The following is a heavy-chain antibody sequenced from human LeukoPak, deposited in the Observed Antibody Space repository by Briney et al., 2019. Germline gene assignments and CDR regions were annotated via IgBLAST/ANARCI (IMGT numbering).Heavy chain of an antibody. V-gene: IGHV3-21*01. J-gene: IGHJ6*03. CDR2: ITSGSSHI. Sequence: GGSLRLSCAAPGFTFSSYNMNWVRQTPGQGLEWVSSITSGSSHIYYADSVKGRFTISRDNAKSSLYLQMNSLRAEDTAVYYCARDPYSGSYGADYYYYMDVWGKGTTVTISS. CDR1: GFTFSSYN. D-gene: IGHD1-26*01. CDR3: ARDPYSGSYGADYYYYMDV.